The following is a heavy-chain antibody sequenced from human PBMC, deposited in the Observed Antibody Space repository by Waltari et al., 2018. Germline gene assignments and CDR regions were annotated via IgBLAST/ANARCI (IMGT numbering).Heavy chain of an antibody. D-gene: IGHD6-13*01. Sequence: QVQLVQSGAEVKKPGSSVKVSCKASGGTFSSYAISWVRQAPGQGLEWMGGIIPIFGTANYAQKSQGRVTITADESTSTAYMELSSLRSEDTAVYYCAREPAIAAAGKHAFDIWGQGTMVTVSS. CDR3: AREPAIAAAGKHAFDI. CDR2: IIPIFGTA. V-gene: IGHV1-69*13. CDR1: GGTFSSYA. J-gene: IGHJ3*02.